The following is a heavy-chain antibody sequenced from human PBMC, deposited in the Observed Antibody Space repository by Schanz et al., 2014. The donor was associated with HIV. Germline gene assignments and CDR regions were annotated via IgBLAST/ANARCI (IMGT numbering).Heavy chain of an antibody. D-gene: IGHD5-18*01. CDR3: AKDLPQPWFTY. Sequence: QVQLVESGGGVVQPGRSLRLSCAASGFTFSYYGMHWVRQAPGKGLEWVAVIWYDGSNKYYADSVKGRFTISRDNSKNTLYLQMNSLRAEDTAMYYCAKDLPQPWFTYWGQGTLVTVSS. CDR2: IWYDGSNK. CDR1: GFTFSYYG. J-gene: IGHJ4*02. V-gene: IGHV3-33*06.